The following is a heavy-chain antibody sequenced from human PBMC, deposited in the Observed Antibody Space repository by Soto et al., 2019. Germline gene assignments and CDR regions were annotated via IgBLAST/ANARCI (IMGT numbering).Heavy chain of an antibody. Sequence: SVKVSCKASGGTFSSYTISWVRQAPGQGLEWMGRIIPILGITNYAQKFQGRVTITTDTSTSTAYMELRSLRSEDTAEYYWARGTTVTTTPTYYYMDVWGKGTTVTVSS. CDR3: ARGTTVTTTPTYYYMDV. J-gene: IGHJ6*03. CDR2: IIPILGIT. CDR1: GGTFSSYT. D-gene: IGHD4-4*01. V-gene: IGHV1-69*02.